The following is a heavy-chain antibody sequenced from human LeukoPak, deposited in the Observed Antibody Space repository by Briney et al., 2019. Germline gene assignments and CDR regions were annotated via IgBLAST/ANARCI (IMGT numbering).Heavy chain of an antibody. J-gene: IGHJ4*02. CDR3: ARHGTISSESYFDY. D-gene: IGHD1-14*01. CDR1: GGSVSSYC. CDR2: IHNSGRT. Sequence: SETLSLTCSVSGGSVSSYCWSWIRQSPGKGLEWIGYIHNSGRTNYNPSLKSRVTGFVDTSKNQVSLRLSSVTAADTAVYYCARHGTISSESYFDYWGQGALVTVSS. V-gene: IGHV4-59*08.